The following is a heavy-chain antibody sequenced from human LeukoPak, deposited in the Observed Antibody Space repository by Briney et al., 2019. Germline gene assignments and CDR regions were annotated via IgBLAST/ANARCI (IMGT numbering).Heavy chain of an antibody. Sequence: SETLSLTCAVYGGSFSGYYWSWIRQPPGKGLEWIGYIYYSGSTNYNPSLKSRVTISVDTSKNQFSLKLSSVTAADTAVYYCARRQRGGWFDPWGQGTLVTVSS. CDR1: GGSFSGYY. CDR3: ARRQRGGWFDP. J-gene: IGHJ5*02. D-gene: IGHD3-16*01. V-gene: IGHV4-59*08. CDR2: IYYSGST.